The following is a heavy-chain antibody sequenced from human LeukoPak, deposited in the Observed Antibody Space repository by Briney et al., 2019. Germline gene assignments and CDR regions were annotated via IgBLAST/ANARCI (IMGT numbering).Heavy chain of an antibody. J-gene: IGHJ4*02. CDR2: ISGSGGST. D-gene: IGHD2-8*01. CDR3: AKDVIPRRVYRGYCTNGVCPDY. Sequence: GVSLRLSCAASGFTFSSYAMSWVRQAPGKGLEWVSAISGSGGSTYYADSVKGRFTISRDNSKNTLYLQMNSLRAEDTAVYYCAKDVIPRRVYRGYCTNGVCPDYWGQGTLVTVSS. V-gene: IGHV3-23*01. CDR1: GFTFSSYA.